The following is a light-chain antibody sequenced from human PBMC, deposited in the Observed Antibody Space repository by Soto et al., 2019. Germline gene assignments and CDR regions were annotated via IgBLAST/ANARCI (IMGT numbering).Light chain of an antibody. CDR3: MQGAHWPRT. V-gene: IGKV2-30*01. J-gene: IGKJ1*01. Sequence: DVVMTQSPLSLPVNLGQPASISCRSSQSLVYSDGNTYLTWFQQRPGQSPRRLIYKVSNRDSGVPDRFSGSGSATDFTLEISSLEAEDVGFYYCMQGAHWPRTFGQGTKVEIK. CDR1: QSLVYSDGNTY. CDR2: KVS.